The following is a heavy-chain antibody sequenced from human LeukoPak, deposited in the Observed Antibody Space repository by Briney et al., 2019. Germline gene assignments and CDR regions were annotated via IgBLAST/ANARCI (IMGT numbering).Heavy chain of an antibody. CDR2: INHSGST. Sequence: SETLSLTCAVYGGSFSGYYWSWIRQPPGKGLEWIGEINHSGSTNYNPSLKSRVTISVDTSKNQFSLKLSSVTAADTAVYYCARGVFRGMDVWGQGTTVTVSS. CDR1: GGSFSGYY. V-gene: IGHV4-34*01. CDR3: ARGVFRGMDV. J-gene: IGHJ6*02.